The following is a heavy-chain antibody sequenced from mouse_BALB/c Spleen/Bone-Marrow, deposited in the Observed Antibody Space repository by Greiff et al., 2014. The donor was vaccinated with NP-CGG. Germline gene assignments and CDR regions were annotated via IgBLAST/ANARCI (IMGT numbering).Heavy chain of an antibody. V-gene: IGHV5-6-3*01. CDR2: INVNGDTT. J-gene: IGHJ3*01. D-gene: IGHD2-4*01. CDR3: ARGYDYSSWFAY. CDR1: GFTFSNYG. Sequence: EVKLVESGGGLVQPGGSLKLPCAASGFTFSNYGMSWVRQTPDKGLEMIATINVNGDTTYHPDSVKGRFTISRDNVKNTLYLQMSSLKSEDTAMYYCARGYDYSSWFAYWGQGTLVTVSA.